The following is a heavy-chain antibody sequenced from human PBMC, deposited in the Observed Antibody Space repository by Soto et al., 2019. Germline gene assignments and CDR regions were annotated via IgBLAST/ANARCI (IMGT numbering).Heavy chain of an antibody. CDR2: AIPVYGST. J-gene: IGHJ3*02. CDR3: ASRWVANSRDAFDI. CDR1: GGTFSNSA. D-gene: IGHD1-26*01. Sequence: QVQLVQSGAEVKNPGTSVKVSCEVSGGTFSNSAITWVRQSPGQGLEWLGGAIPVYGSTNYAQKFQGRVTITAGESATTTFMELSSLRSDDTAVYYCASRWVANSRDAFDIWGQGTLATVS. V-gene: IGHV1-69*01.